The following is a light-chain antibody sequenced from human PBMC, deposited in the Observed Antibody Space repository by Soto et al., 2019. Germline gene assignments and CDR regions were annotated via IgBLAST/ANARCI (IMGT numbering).Light chain of an antibody. CDR3: SSFAGSNNFPYV. Sequence: QSVLTQPPSASGSPGQSVTIYCTGASSDVGGYSYVSWYQQHPGKAPKLMIYEVSKRPSGVPDRFSGSKSGNTASLTVSGLQAEDEADYYCSSFAGSNNFPYVFGTGTKLTVL. J-gene: IGLJ1*01. V-gene: IGLV2-8*01. CDR1: SSDVGGYSY. CDR2: EVS.